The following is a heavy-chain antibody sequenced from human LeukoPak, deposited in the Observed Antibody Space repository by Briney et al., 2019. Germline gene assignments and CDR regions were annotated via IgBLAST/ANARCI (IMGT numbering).Heavy chain of an antibody. Sequence: RSGGSLRLSCAASGFTFSSYSMNWVRQAPGKGLEWVSYISSSSSTIYYADSVKGRFTISRDNAKNSLYLQMNSLRAEDTAVYYCARAIDTDFDYWGQGTLVTVSS. V-gene: IGHV3-48*01. J-gene: IGHJ4*02. CDR1: GFTFSSYS. CDR3: ARAIDTDFDY. CDR2: ISSSSSTI.